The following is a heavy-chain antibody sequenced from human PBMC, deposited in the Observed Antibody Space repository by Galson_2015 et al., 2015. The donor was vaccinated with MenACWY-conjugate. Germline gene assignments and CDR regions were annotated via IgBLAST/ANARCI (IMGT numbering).Heavy chain of an antibody. CDR3: AKDVYMDV. V-gene: IGHV3-23*01. CDR1: GFTFSSYW. CDR2: ISDSGAAT. J-gene: IGHJ6*03. Sequence: FLRLSCAASGFTFSSYWMSWVRQAPGTGLEWVAIISDSGAATHYIDSVKGRFTISRDNSKNTLYLQMSRLRAEDTALYYCAKDVYMDVWGKGTTVSVSS.